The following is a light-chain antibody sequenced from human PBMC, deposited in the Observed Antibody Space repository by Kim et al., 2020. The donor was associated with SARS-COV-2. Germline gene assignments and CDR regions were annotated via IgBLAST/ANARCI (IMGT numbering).Light chain of an antibody. J-gene: IGLJ2*01. Sequence: APGNTATITCGGNDLGSKFVHWSQQKPGQAPMVVVFFDNDRPSGIPDRFSGSSSGNTATLTISRVEAGDEADYYCQVWDSSIDQGVFGGGTKVTVL. V-gene: IGLV3-21*03. CDR1: DLGSKF. CDR3: QVWDSSIDQGV. CDR2: FDN.